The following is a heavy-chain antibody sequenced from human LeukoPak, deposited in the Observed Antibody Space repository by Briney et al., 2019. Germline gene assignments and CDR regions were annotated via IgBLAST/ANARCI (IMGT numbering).Heavy chain of an antibody. D-gene: IGHD4-11*01. Sequence: ASVKVSCKASGYTFTSYGISWVRQAPGQRLEWMGWISAYNGNTNYAQKLQGRVTMTTDTSTSTAYMELRSLRSDDTAVYYCARVLATVTTYYYYYYMDVWGKGTTVTVSS. CDR2: ISAYNGNT. CDR3: ARVLATVTTYYYYYYMDV. V-gene: IGHV1-18*01. J-gene: IGHJ6*03. CDR1: GYTFTSYG.